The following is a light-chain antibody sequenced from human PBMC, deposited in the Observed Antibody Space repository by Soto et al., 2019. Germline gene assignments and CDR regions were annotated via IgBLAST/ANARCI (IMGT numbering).Light chain of an antibody. J-gene: IGKJ1*01. CDR3: QKRSNWT. CDR1: QSVSSY. V-gene: IGKV3-11*01. CDR2: DAY. Sequence: EIVLTQSPATLSLSPGERATLSGRASQSVSSYLASYQQKPGQAPMLLIYDAYNRATGIPARFSGSESGTDFTLTISSLEPEDFAVYYCQKRSNWTFGQGTKVAIK.